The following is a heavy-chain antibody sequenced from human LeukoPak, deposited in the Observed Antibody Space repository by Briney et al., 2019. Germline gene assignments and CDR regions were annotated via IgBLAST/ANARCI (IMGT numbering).Heavy chain of an antibody. CDR2: IYSSGST. CDR1: SDSMTNYY. Sequence: SEALSLTCTVSSDSMTNYYWSWIRHSQGKGPEWIGYIYSSGSTNYNTSLRSRATISVDTSKNQFSLKLNSVPAADTAVYYCASTHLTSGHIDIYYFDSSGQGTLVTVSS. D-gene: IGHD2-21*01. V-gene: IGHV4-59*01. J-gene: IGHJ4*02. CDR3: ASTHLTSGHIDIYYFDS.